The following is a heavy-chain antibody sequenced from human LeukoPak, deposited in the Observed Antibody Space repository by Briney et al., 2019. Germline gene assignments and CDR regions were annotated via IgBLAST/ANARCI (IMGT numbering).Heavy chain of an antibody. V-gene: IGHV4-59*08. CDR3: ASGSLVGFGESHFDY. CDR1: GDSISIYY. Sequence: SETLSLTCSVSGDSISIYYWSWIRQPPGKGLEWIGYIYYSGSTNYNPSLKSRVTISVDTSKNQFSLKLSSVTAADTAVYYCASGSLVGFGESHFDYWGQGTLVTVSS. D-gene: IGHD3-10*01. CDR2: IYYSGST. J-gene: IGHJ4*02.